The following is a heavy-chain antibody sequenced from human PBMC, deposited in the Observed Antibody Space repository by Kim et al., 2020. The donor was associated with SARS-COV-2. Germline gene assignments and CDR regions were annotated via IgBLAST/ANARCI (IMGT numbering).Heavy chain of an antibody. V-gene: IGHV1-46*01. D-gene: IGHD3-22*01. CDR3: ARTINPYYYDSSGLYYFDY. CDR2: INPSGGST. CDR1: GYTFTSYY. Sequence: ASVKVSCKASGYTFTSYYMHWVRQAPGQGLEWMGIINPSGGSTSYAQKFQGRVTMTRDTSTSTVYMELSSLRSEDTAVYYCARTINPYYYDSSGLYYFDYWGQGTLVTVSS. J-gene: IGHJ4*02.